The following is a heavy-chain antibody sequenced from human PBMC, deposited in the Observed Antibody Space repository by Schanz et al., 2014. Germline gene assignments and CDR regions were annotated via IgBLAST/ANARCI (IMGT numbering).Heavy chain of an antibody. D-gene: IGHD2-15*01. CDR3: ARLDPYCRSGTCSRAFDF. J-gene: IGHJ4*02. CDR1: GFTFSSYS. CDR2: ITTAGTKM. V-gene: IGHV3-30*03. Sequence: VQLVESGGGLVQPGGSLRLSCTASGFTFSSYSMNWVRQAPGKGLEWVAAITTAGTKMYYADSVRGRFTISRDSSKNTLFLQMNSLRTEDTAVYYCARLDPYCRSGTCSRAFDFWGQGTLVTVSS.